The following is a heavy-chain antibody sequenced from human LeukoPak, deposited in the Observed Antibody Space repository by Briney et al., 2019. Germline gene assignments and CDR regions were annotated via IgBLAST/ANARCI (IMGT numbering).Heavy chain of an antibody. V-gene: IGHV4-59*01. CDR1: GGSISSYY. J-gene: IGHJ4*02. D-gene: IGHD3-22*01. CDR2: FYYSGST. Sequence: SETLSLTCTVSGGSISSYYWSWIRQPPGKGLEWIGYFYYSGSTNYNPSLKSRVTISVDTSKNQFSLKLSSVTAADTAVYYCASLTYYYDSTVIDYWGQGTLVTVSS. CDR3: ASLTYYYDSTVIDY.